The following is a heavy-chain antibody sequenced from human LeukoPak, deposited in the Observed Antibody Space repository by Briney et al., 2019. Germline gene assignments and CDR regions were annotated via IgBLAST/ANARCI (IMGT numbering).Heavy chain of an antibody. CDR1: GYSISSGYY. J-gene: IGHJ4*02. Sequence: SETLSLTCTVSGYSISSGYYWGWIRQPPGKGLEWIGSVYHSGSTYYNPSLKSRVTISVDTSKNQLSLKLSSVTAADTAVYYCARDPVDYYFDYWGQGTLVTVSS. CDR2: VYHSGST. V-gene: IGHV4-38-2*02. CDR3: ARDPVDYYFDY. D-gene: IGHD3/OR15-3a*01.